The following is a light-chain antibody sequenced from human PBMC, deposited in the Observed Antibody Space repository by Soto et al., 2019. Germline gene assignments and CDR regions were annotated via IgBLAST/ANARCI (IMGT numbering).Light chain of an antibody. Sequence: QAVVTQEPSLTVSPGGTITLTCGSSTGTVTRGLFPYWFQQKPGQAPRTLIYDTDNKHSWTPARFSGSLLGDKAALTLSGAQPEDEADYYCLLSYNGARVFGGGTKLTVL. V-gene: IGLV7-46*01. CDR1: TGTVTRGLF. J-gene: IGLJ2*01. CDR3: LLSYNGARV. CDR2: DTD.